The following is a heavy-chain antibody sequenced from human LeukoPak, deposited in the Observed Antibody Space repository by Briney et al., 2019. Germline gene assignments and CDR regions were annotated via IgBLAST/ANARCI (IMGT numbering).Heavy chain of an antibody. CDR2: ISSDGRST. J-gene: IGHJ4*02. CDR3: SRGWSYFDD. Sequence: GGSLRLSCAASGLTFSSYWMHWVRQAPGKGLVWVSRISSDGRSTSYADSVKGRFTISRDNAKNTLYLQMNSLRAEDTALYYCSRGWSYFDDWGQGTLVTVSS. D-gene: IGHD2-8*01. CDR1: GLTFSSYW. V-gene: IGHV3-74*01.